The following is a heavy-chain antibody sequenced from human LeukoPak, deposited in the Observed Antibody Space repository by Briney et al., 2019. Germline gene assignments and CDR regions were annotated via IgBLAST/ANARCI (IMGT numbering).Heavy chain of an antibody. D-gene: IGHD3-10*01. CDR3: ARTTYYYGSGSYYNRDYYYYYMDV. CDR2: INHSGST. Sequence: SETLSLTCAVYGGSFSGYYWSWIRQPPGKGLEWIGEINHSGSTNYNPSLRSRVTMSVDTSKNQFSLKLSSVTAADTAVYYCARTTYYYGSGSYYNRDYYYYYMDVWGKGTTVTISS. J-gene: IGHJ6*03. CDR1: GGSFSGYY. V-gene: IGHV4-34*01.